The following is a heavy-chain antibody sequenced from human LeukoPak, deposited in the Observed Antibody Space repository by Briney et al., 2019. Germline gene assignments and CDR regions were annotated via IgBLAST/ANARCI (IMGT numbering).Heavy chain of an antibody. CDR1: GFTFSSYS. Sequence: PGGSLRLFCAASGFTFSSYSMNWVRQAPGKGLEWVSSISSSSGYIYYADSVKGRFTISRDNAKNSLYLQMNSLRAEDTALYYCARDIDDSSGYYFGYFDYWGQGTLVTVSS. CDR3: ARDIDDSSGYYFGYFDY. CDR2: ISSSSGYI. V-gene: IGHV3-21*04. D-gene: IGHD3-22*01. J-gene: IGHJ4*02.